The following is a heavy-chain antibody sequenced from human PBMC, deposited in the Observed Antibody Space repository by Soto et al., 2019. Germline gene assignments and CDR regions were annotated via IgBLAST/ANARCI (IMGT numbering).Heavy chain of an antibody. D-gene: IGHD3-22*01. CDR1: GGSFSGYY. CDR2: INHSGST. CDR3: ATAVSGYYSPMDV. V-gene: IGHV4-34*01. J-gene: IGHJ6*02. Sequence: SETLSLTCAVYGGSFSGYYWSWIRQPPGKGLEWIGEINHSGSTNYNPSLKSRVTISVDTSKNQFSLKLSSVTAADTAVYYCATAVSGYYSPMDVWGQGTTVTVSS.